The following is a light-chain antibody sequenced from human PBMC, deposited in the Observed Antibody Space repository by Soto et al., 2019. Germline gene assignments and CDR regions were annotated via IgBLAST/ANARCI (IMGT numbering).Light chain of an antibody. CDR1: QSVSSSY. CDR3: QQYGSSLTWT. Sequence: EIVLTQSPGTLSLSPGERATLSCRASQSVSSSYLACYHQKPGQPPRPLIYGASSRATGITDRFSGSGSGTEFTLTISRLEPEDFAVYYCQQYGSSLTWTFGQGTKVEIK. CDR2: GAS. J-gene: IGKJ1*01. V-gene: IGKV3-20*01.